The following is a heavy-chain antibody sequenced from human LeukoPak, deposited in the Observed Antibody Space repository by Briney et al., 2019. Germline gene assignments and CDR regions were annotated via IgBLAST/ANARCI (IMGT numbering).Heavy chain of an antibody. CDR1: GFTFSSHG. V-gene: IGHV3-23*01. CDR2: ISPSGGIT. D-gene: IGHD3-22*01. CDR3: AISFYYDSSGYWVSRLGAFDI. Sequence: GGSLRLSCGASGFTFSSHGMNWVRQAPGKGLEWVSGISPSGGITYYTDSVKGRFTISRDNSKNTLYLQMNSLRAEDTAVYYCAISFYYDSSGYWVSRLGAFDIWGQGTMVTVSS. J-gene: IGHJ3*02.